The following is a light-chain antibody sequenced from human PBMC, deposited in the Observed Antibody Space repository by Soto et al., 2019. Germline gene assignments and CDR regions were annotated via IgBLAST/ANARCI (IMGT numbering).Light chain of an antibody. V-gene: IGLV2-8*01. CDR2: EVT. J-gene: IGLJ2*01. CDR1: SSDVGGYNY. Sequence: QSALTQPPSASGSPGQSVTISCTGTSSDVGGYNYVSWYQQHPGKAPKLMIYEVTKRPSGVPDRFSGSKSGNTASLTVSGLQAEDEAYYYCSSYAGRNNLVFGGGTTLTVL. CDR3: SSYAGRNNLV.